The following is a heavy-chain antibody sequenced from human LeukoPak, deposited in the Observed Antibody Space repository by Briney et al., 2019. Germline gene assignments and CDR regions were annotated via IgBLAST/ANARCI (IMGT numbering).Heavy chain of an antibody. CDR2: IKQDESEE. D-gene: IGHD6-19*01. V-gene: IGHV3-7*01. J-gene: IGHJ4*02. Sequence: SGGSLRLSCEGSGFTFRSYWMSWVRQAPGKGLEWVANIKQDESEEYYVDSVRGRFTISRGNAKSSLYLQMNSLRAEDTAVYYCARDNRVGAMAGTGLDYWGQGTLVTVSS. CDR1: GFTFRSYW. CDR3: ARDNRVGAMAGTGLDY.